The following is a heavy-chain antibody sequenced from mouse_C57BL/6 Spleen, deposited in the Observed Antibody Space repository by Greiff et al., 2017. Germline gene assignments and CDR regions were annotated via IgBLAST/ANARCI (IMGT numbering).Heavy chain of an antibody. J-gene: IGHJ1*03. CDR1: GYTFTSYW. V-gene: IGHV1-61*01. Sequence: VQLQQPGAELVRPGSSVKLSCKASGYTFTSYWMDWVKQRPGQGLEWIGNIYPSDSETHYNQKFKDKATLTVDKSSSTAYMQLSSLTSEDSAVYYCARGGGINFDVWGTGTTVTVSS. CDR3: ARGGGINFDV. CDR2: IYPSDSET.